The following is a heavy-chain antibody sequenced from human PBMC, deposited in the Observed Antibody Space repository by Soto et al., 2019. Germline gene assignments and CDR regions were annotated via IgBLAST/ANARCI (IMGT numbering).Heavy chain of an antibody. J-gene: IGHJ5*02. V-gene: IGHV1-46*01. Sequence: QVQLVQSGAEVKKPGASVKVSCKASGYTFTSYYMHWVRQAPGQGLEWMGIINPSGGSTSYAQKFPGRVTMTRDTSTSTVYMELSSLRSEDTAVYYCARDRDYYGSGSYLGNWFDPWGQGTLVTVSS. CDR3: ARDRDYYGSGSYLGNWFDP. D-gene: IGHD3-10*01. CDR2: INPSGGST. CDR1: GYTFTSYY.